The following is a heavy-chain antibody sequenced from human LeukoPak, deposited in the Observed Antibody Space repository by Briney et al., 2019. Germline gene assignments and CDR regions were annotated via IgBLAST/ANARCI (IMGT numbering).Heavy chain of an antibody. J-gene: IGHJ3*02. CDR3: ARELTDYYDSSGYYSAFDI. Sequence: SVKVSCKASGGTFSSYAISWVRQAPGQGLEWMGGIIPIFGTANYAQKFQGRVTITTDESTSTAYMELSSLRSEDTAVCYCARELTDYYDSSGYYSAFDIWGQGTMVTVSS. D-gene: IGHD3-22*01. CDR1: GGTFSSYA. CDR2: IIPIFGTA. V-gene: IGHV1-69*05.